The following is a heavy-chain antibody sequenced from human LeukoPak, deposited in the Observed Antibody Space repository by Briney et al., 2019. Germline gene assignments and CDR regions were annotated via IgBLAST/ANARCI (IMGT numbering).Heavy chain of an antibody. J-gene: IGHJ4*02. V-gene: IGHV3-7*01. CDR2: IKQDGIEK. CDR3: ARVKGYSGSFNRDFDY. D-gene: IGHD1-26*01. CDR1: GFGFRSHW. Sequence: GGSLRLSCAVSGFGFRSHWMSWVRQAPGKGPEWVANIKQDGIEKYYVDSVKGRFTISRDNAKNSPYLQMDSLRVEDTAVYYCARVKGYSGSFNRDFDYWGQGTLVTVSS.